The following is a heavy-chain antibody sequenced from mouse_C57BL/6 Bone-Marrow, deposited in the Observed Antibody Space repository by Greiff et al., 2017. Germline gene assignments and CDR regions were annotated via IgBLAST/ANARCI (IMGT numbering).Heavy chain of an antibody. CDR2: IDPEDGET. CDR3: ARITTVDY. CDR1: GFNIKDYY. J-gene: IGHJ2*01. D-gene: IGHD1-1*01. V-gene: IGHV14-2*01. Sequence: VQLQQSGAELVKPGASVKLSCTASGFNIKDYYMHWVKQRPEQGLEWIGRIDPEDGETKYAPQFQGKATITADTSSNTAYLQLSSLTSEDTAVYYCARITTVDYWGQGTTLTVSS.